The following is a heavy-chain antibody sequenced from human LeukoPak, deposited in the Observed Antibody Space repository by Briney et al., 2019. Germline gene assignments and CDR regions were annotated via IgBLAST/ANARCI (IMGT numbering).Heavy chain of an antibody. J-gene: IGHJ4*02. V-gene: IGHV3-23*01. CDR3: VRDNPRQQGFAY. D-gene: IGHD6-13*01. CDR2: TVGGGDGT. Sequence: GGSLRLSCAASGFTFSSTSMSWVRQAPGKGLEWVAVTVGGGDGTYYADSVEGRFTISRDNAKNSLYLQMNSLRAEDTAVYYCVRDNPRQQGFAYWGQGTLVTVSS. CDR1: GFTFSSTS.